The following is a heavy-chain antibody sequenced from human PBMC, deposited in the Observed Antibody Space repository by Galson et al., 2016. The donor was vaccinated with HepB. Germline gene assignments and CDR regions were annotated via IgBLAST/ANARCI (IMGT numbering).Heavy chain of an antibody. Sequence: SVKVSCKASGYTFTSYAMNWVRQAPEQGLEWMGWINTNTGNPTYAQGFTGRFVFSLDTSVSTAYLQISSLKAEDTAVYYCARGCSSTSCYEDTGDYWGQGTLVTVSS. CDR1: GYTFTSYA. V-gene: IGHV7-4-1*01. D-gene: IGHD2-2*01. CDR2: INTNTGNP. CDR3: ARGCSSTSCYEDTGDY. J-gene: IGHJ4*02.